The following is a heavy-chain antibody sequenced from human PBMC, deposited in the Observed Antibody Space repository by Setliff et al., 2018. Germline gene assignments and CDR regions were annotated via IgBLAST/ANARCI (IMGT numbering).Heavy chain of an antibody. CDR3: ARLPSTGSAFFQH. J-gene: IGHJ1*01. Sequence: GESLKISCKGSAYKFSNFWIAWVRQVPGGGLEWMGLIFPADSETRYSPSFQGQFTMSVDTSINTAYLQWNSLKASDTALYFCARLPSTGSAFFQHWGQGTLVTVSS. CDR2: IFPADSET. V-gene: IGHV5-51*01. D-gene: IGHD1-1*01. CDR1: AYKFSNFW.